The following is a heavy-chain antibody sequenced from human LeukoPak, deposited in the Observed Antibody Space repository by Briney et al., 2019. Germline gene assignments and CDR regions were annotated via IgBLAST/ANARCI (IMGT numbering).Heavy chain of an antibody. J-gene: IGHJ4*02. D-gene: IGHD3-9*01. V-gene: IGHV3-23*01. CDR2: ISGSGGST. CDR3: ARIDYDILTGSFDY. CDR1: GFTFSSYG. Sequence: GGSLRLSCAASGFTFSSYGMSWVRQAPGKGLEWVSAISGSGGSTYYADSVKGRFTISRDNSKNTLYLQMNSLRAEDTAMYYCARIDYDILTGSFDYWGQGTLVTVSS.